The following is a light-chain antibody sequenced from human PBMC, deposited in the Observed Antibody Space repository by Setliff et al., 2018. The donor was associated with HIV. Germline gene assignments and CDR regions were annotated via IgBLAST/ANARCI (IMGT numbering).Light chain of an antibody. CDR3: SSYTSSGTV. J-gene: IGLJ2*01. CDR1: STDVGGYAY. CDR2: DFN. Sequence: QSALSQPASVSGSPGQSITISCTGTSTDVGGYAYVSWCQHHTGKAPKFIMYDFNNRPSGGSTRFSGSKSGKTASLTISGHQAEDEADYCCSSYTSSGTVFGGGTKVTVL. V-gene: IGLV2-14*01.